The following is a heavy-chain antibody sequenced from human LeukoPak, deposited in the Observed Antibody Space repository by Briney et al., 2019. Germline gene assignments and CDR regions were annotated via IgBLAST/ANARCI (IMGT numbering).Heavy chain of an antibody. Sequence: GGSLRLSCAASGVTFSSYAMSWVRQAPGKGLEWLSVISGSCGSTYYADSVKGRFTISRDNSKQTLYLQMNSLRGEDPAVYYCAKHPSAGNFDYWGQGTLATVSS. D-gene: IGHD6-25*01. CDR3: AKHPSAGNFDY. CDR2: ISGSCGST. J-gene: IGHJ4*02. CDR1: GVTFSSYA. V-gene: IGHV3-23*01.